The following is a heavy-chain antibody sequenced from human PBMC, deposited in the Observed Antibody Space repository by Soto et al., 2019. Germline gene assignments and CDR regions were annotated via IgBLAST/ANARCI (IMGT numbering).Heavy chain of an antibody. J-gene: IGHJ4*02. D-gene: IGHD2-15*01. CDR2: ISWDGGST. CDR3: AKDIQYCSGGSCYDDHY. V-gene: IGHV3-43*01. Sequence: AGGSLRLSCAASGFTFDDYTMHWVRQAPGKGLEWVSLISWDGGSTYYADSVKGRFTISRDNSKNSLYLQMNSLRTEDTALYYCAKDIQYCSGGSCYDDHYWGQGTLVTVSS. CDR1: GFTFDDYT.